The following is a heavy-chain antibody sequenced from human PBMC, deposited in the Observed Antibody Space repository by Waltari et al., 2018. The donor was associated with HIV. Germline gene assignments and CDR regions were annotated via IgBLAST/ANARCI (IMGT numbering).Heavy chain of an antibody. V-gene: IGHV5-51*01. J-gene: IGHJ6*01. CDR1: GYNFTTYW. D-gene: IGHD2-21*02. CDR2: LFPVYSYN. Sequence: EVQLVQSGAEVKKPGESLKISCKGSGYNFTTYWIGWVRQMPGKGLEWMGILFPVYSYNRYSPYRRRHDTISADKSRRTADLQSNRLQASDTATYYCARLGDCGSDMYAGRYYYSHSMGVRGQGSRVTVAT. CDR3: ARLGDCGSDMYAGRYYYSHSMGV.